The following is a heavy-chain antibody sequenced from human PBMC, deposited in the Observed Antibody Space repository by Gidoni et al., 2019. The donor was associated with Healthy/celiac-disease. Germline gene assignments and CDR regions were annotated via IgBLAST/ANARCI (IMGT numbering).Heavy chain of an antibody. CDR3: ARVVRTFGAVIGYYHCYMDV. Sequence: QVQLQESGPGLVKPSQTLSLTSTVSGASLSSGDYYWRWLRQPPGKGLEWIGNIYENGAAYYSPSLKSRFSMSVDTSKNQFSLRLNSVTAADTAVYYCARVVRTFGAVIGYYHCYMDVWGKGTTVTVSS. CDR2: IYENGAA. J-gene: IGHJ6*03. D-gene: IGHD3-3*01. CDR1: GASLSSGDYY. V-gene: IGHV4-30-4*01.